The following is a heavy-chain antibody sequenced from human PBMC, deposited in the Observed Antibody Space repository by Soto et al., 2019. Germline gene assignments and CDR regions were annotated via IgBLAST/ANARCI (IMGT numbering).Heavy chain of an antibody. CDR3: ARGPCSSTSCYAKWFDP. J-gene: IGHJ5*02. CDR1: GYTFTSYA. CDR2: INAGNGNT. Sequence: QVQLVQSGAEVKKPGASVKVSCKASGYTFTSYAMHWVRQAPGQRLEWMGWINAGNGNTKYSQKFQGRVTITRDTSASTAYMELSSLRSEDTAVYYCARGPCSSTSCYAKWFDPWGQGTLATVSS. D-gene: IGHD2-2*01. V-gene: IGHV1-3*01.